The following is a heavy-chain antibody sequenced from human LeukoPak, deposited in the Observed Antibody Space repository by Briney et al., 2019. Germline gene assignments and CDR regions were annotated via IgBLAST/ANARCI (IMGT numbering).Heavy chain of an antibody. D-gene: IGHD3-3*01. Sequence: GGSLRLSCAASGFTFSSYAMSWVRQAPGKGLEWVSAISGSGGSTYYADSVKGRFTISRDNAKNSLYLQMNSLRAEDTAVYYCARDRKDVTIFGVVIRDDAFDIWGQGTMVTVSS. CDR2: ISGSGGST. CDR1: GFTFSSYA. J-gene: IGHJ3*02. V-gene: IGHV3-23*01. CDR3: ARDRKDVTIFGVVIRDDAFDI.